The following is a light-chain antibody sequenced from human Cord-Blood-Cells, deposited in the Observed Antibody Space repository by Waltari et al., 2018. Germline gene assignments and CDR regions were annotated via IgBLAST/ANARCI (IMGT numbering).Light chain of an antibody. Sequence: QLVLTQSPSASASLGASVKLTCTLSSGHSSYAIAWHQQQPEKGPRYLMKLNMGGSHRQGDGIPDRFSGSSSGAERYLTISSLQSEDEADYYCQTWGTGIRVFGGGTKLTVL. V-gene: IGLV4-69*01. CDR2: LNMGGSH. J-gene: IGLJ3*02. CDR3: QTWGTGIRV. CDR1: SGHSSYA.